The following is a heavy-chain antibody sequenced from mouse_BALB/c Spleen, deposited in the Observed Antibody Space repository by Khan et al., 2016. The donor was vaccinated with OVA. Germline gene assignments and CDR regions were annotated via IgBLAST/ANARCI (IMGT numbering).Heavy chain of an antibody. CDR3: ARIKKIVATYFDY. CDR2: TNPTNGRT. J-gene: IGHJ2*01. CDR1: GYTFTSYW. V-gene: IGHV1S81*02. Sequence: QVQLQQSGAELVKAGASVKMSCKASGYTFTSYWMHWVKQRLGQGLEWFAGTNPTNGRTYYNEKFKSKATLTVDKSSSTAYMLLSGPTFEDSAVYYSARIKKIVATYFDYWGQGTTLTVSS. D-gene: IGHD1-1*01.